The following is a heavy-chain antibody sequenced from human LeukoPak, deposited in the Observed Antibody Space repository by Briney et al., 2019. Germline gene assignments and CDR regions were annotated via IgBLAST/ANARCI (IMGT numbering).Heavy chain of an antibody. V-gene: IGHV4-59*01. Sequence: SETLSLTRTVSGGFISRYYWSWIRQPPGKGLEWIGYADHSGDTKHNPSLKSRVTISVDTSKRQISLKLRSVTAADTALYYCARDKGLGGSYYKPNWFDPWGQGTLVTVSS. D-gene: IGHD1-26*01. J-gene: IGHJ5*02. CDR2: ADHSGDT. CDR1: GGFISRYY. CDR3: ARDKGLGGSYYKPNWFDP.